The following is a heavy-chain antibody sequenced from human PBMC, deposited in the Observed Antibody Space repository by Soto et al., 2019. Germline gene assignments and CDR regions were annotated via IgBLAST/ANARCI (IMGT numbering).Heavy chain of an antibody. Sequence: LSLTCAASGFTFSSYAMSWVRQAPGKGLEWVSAISGSGGSTYYADSVKGRFTISRDNSKNTLYLQMNSLRAEDTAVYYCAKVGGFWSGYYVPTNWFDPWGQGTLVTVSS. D-gene: IGHD3-3*01. V-gene: IGHV3-23*01. CDR1: GFTFSSYA. CDR3: AKVGGFWSGYYVPTNWFDP. J-gene: IGHJ5*02. CDR2: ISGSGGST.